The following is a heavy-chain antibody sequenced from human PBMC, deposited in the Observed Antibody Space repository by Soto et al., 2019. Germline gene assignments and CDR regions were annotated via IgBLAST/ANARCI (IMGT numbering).Heavy chain of an antibody. CDR3: ARQIHLWPEDHYYYYGMDV. J-gene: IGHJ6*02. Sequence: QVQLVQSGAEVKKPGSSVKVSCKASGGTFSSYAISWVRQAPGQGLEWMGGIIPIFGTENYAQKFQGRVTITADESTSTAYMELSSLRSEDTAVYYCARQIHLWPEDHYYYYGMDVCGQGTTVTVSS. V-gene: IGHV1-69*12. CDR1: GGTFSSYA. CDR2: IIPIFGTE. D-gene: IGHD5-18*01.